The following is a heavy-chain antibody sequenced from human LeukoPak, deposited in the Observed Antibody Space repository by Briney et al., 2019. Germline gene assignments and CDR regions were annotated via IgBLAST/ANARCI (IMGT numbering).Heavy chain of an antibody. CDR2: IYSSGST. CDR1: GGSINNYY. V-gene: IGHV4-59*08. D-gene: IGHD3-9*01. CDR3: ARKDGDW. Sequence: SETLSLTCTVSGGSINNYYWSWIRQPPGKGLEWIGSIYSSGSTNYSPSLKSRVIISLDTSKNQVSLRLSSVTAADTAVYYCARKDGDWWGQGTLVTVSS. J-gene: IGHJ4*02.